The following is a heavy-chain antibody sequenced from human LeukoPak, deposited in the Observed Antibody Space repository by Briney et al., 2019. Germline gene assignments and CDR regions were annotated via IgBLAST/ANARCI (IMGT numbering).Heavy chain of an antibody. D-gene: IGHD4-23*01. V-gene: IGHV1-18*01. CDR3: ATGRYGSNEYSFDY. CDR1: GYTFTSYG. CDR2: ISAYNGNT. Sequence: ASVKVSCKASGYTFTSYGISWVRQAPGQGLEWMGWISAYNGNTNYAQKLQGRVTMTTDTSTSTAYMELRSLRSDDTAVYYCATGRYGSNEYSFDYWGQGTLVTVSS. J-gene: IGHJ4*02.